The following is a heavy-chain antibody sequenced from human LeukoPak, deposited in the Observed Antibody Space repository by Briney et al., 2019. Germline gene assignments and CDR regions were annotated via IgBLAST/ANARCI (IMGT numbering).Heavy chain of an antibody. D-gene: IGHD5-18*01. V-gene: IGHV3-30-3*01. CDR2: LSSDGSNK. Sequence: PGKSLRLSCAASGFTFSSSALHWVRQAPGKGLEWVAVLSSDGSNKNFADSVKGRFTISRDNSGNTLCLQMNSLRAEDTAVYYCARERYSGWGQGTLVTVSS. J-gene: IGHJ1*01. CDR3: ARERYSG. CDR1: GFTFSSSA.